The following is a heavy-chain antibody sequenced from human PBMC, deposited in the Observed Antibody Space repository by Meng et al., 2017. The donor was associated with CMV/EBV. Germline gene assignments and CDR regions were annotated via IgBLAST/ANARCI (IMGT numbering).Heavy chain of an antibody. CDR1: YG. D-gene: IGHD1-26*01. J-gene: IGHJ4*02. CDR3: AKAGFSGSYYIGSGSQYYFDY. V-gene: IGHV3-33*06. Sequence: YGMPWVRQAPGKGLEWVAVIWYDGSNKYYGASVKGRFTISRDNSKNTVDLQMNSLRAEDTAVYYCAKAGFSGSYYIGSGSQYYFDYWGQGTLVTVSS. CDR2: IWYDGSNK.